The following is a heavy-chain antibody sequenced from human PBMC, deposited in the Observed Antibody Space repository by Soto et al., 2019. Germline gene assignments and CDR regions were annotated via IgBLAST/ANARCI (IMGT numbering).Heavy chain of an antibody. V-gene: IGHV3-21*02. D-gene: IGHD3-22*01. CDR3: GGGDSRVYPGMGV. Sequence: EVQVVESGGGLVKPGGSLRLSCVVSGFTFSAHTMNWVRQDAATGLTWVAAISKSSTYIFYANSVKGRFTISRDNAKNSLFLQMNNRRAEDTAVYFGGGGDSRVYPGMGVWGLGTTVIVSS. J-gene: IGHJ6*02. CDR2: ISKSSTYI. CDR1: GFTFSAHT.